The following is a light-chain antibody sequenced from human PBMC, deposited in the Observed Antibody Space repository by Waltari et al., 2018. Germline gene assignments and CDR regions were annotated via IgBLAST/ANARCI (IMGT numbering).Light chain of an antibody. CDR2: ANK. CDR1: NSNIGRNI. J-gene: IGLJ2*01. Sequence: QSVLIQPPSASGTPGQSVTISCSGSNSNIGRNIINWYQQFPGTAPKLFIYANKQLASGVPDRFAGSKSGTSASLAISGLQSDDEAHYYCATWDDDLNGPVFGGGTELTVL. V-gene: IGLV1-44*01. CDR3: ATWDDDLNGPV.